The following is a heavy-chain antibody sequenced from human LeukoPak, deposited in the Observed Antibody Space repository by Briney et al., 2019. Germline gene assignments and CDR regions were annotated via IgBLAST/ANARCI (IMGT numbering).Heavy chain of an antibody. D-gene: IGHD3-3*01. J-gene: IGHJ5*02. Sequence: ASVKVSCKASGYTFTGYYMHWVRQAPGQGLEWMGWINPNSGGTNYAQKFQGRVTMTRDTSISTAYMELSRLRSDDTAVYYCAREADDFWSGSPGWFDPWGQGTLVTVSS. CDR2: INPNSGGT. CDR1: GYTFTGYY. V-gene: IGHV1-2*02. CDR3: AREADDFWSGSPGWFDP.